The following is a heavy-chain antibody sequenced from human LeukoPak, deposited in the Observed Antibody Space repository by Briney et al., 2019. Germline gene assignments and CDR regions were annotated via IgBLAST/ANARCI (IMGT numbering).Heavy chain of an antibody. J-gene: IGHJ4*02. D-gene: IGHD6-19*01. Sequence: SETLSLTCTVSGGSITSYFWSWIRQPPGKGLEWIGYIYSSGSTTYNPSLKSRVTISVDTSTSQFFLKLTSVTAADTAVYYCARRAVAENYFDYWGQGTLVTDSS. CDR2: IYSSGST. V-gene: IGHV4-4*08. CDR1: GGSITSYF. CDR3: ARRAVAENYFDY.